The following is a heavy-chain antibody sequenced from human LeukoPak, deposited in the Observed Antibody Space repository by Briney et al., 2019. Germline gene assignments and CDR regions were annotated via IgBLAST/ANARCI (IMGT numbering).Heavy chain of an antibody. CDR3: ARDISFLRWFDY. Sequence: GGSLRLSCAASGFTFSSYGMHWVRQAPGKGLEWVAVIWYDGSNKYYADSVKGRFTISRDNSKNTLYLQMNSLRAEDTAVYYCARDISFLRWFDYWGQETLVTVSS. V-gene: IGHV3-33*01. CDR2: IWYDGSNK. D-gene: IGHD4-23*01. J-gene: IGHJ4*02. CDR1: GFTFSSYG.